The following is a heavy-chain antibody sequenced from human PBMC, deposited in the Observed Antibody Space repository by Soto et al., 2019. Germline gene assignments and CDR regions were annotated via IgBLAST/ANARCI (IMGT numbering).Heavy chain of an antibody. CDR3: ARGSIAAPDGLDFDL. V-gene: IGHV1-18*01. CDR2: ISAYNGST. D-gene: IGHD6-6*01. CDR1: GYTFTSYG. J-gene: IGHJ2*01. Sequence: ASVKVSCKASGYTFTSYGISWVRQAPGQGLEWMGWISAYNGSTNYAQKLQGRVTMTTDTSTSTAYMELRSLRSDDTAVYYCARGSIAAPDGLDFDLWGRGTLVTVSS.